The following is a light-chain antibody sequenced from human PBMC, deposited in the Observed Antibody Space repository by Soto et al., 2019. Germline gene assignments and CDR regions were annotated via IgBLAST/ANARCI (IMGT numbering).Light chain of an antibody. Sequence: QSALTQPASVSGSPGQSITISCTGTSSDGGAYNYVSWYQQHPGKAPKLMIYEVSNRPSGVSNRFSGSKSGNTASLTISGLQAEDEAGYYCSSYTSSSTLYVFGTGTKVTVL. V-gene: IGLV2-14*01. CDR2: EVS. CDR3: SSYTSSSTLYV. CDR1: SSDGGAYNY. J-gene: IGLJ1*01.